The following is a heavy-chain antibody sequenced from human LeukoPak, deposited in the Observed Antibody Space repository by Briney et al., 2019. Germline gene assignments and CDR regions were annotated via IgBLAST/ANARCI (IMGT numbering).Heavy chain of an antibody. CDR2: ISAYNGNT. CDR1: GYTFTSYG. CDR3: ARYVAVAGMGLVNYYYMDV. V-gene: IGHV1-18*01. Sequence: AASVKVSCKASGYTFTSYGVSWVRQAPGQGLEWMGWISAYNGNTNYAQKLQGRVTMTTDTSTSTAYMELRSLRSDDTAVYYCARYVAVAGMGLVNYYYMDVWGKGTTVTVSS. D-gene: IGHD6-19*01. J-gene: IGHJ6*03.